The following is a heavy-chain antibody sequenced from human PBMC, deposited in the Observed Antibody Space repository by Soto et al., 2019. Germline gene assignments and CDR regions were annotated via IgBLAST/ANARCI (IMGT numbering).Heavy chain of an antibody. CDR1: GFTFSGSA. CDR3: TRLAGLDDAFDI. D-gene: IGHD2-15*01. CDR2: IRSKANSYAT. J-gene: IGHJ3*02. V-gene: IGHV3-73*01. Sequence: GGSLRHSCAASGFTFSGSAMHWVRQASGKGLEWVGRIRSKANSYATAYAASVKGRFTISRDDSKNTAYLQMNSLKTEDTAVYYCTRLAGLDDAFDIWGQGTMVTVSS.